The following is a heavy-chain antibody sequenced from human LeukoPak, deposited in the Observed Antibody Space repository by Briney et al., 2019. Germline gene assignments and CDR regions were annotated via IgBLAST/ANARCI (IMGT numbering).Heavy chain of an antibody. CDR2: IWYDGSNK. J-gene: IGHJ4*02. D-gene: IGHD3-22*01. V-gene: IGHV3-33*01. CDR1: GFTFSSYG. Sequence: GGSLRLSCAASGFTFSSYGMHWVRQAPGKGLEWVAVIWYDGSNKYYADSVKGRFTISRDNSKNTLYLQMNSLRAEDTAVYYCARGQDYYDSSGYLDYWGQGTLVTVS. CDR3: ARGQDYYDSSGYLDY.